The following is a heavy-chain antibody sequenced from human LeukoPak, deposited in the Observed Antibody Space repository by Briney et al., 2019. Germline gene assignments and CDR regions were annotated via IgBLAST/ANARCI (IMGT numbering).Heavy chain of an antibody. J-gene: IGHJ4*02. CDR3: AKDLGIAAVGTVY. CDR1: GFTFSSYA. V-gene: IGHV3-23*01. D-gene: IGHD6-13*01. Sequence: GGSLRLSCAASGFTFSSYAMSWVRQAPGKGLEWVSTITVSGDSTYYADSVKGRFTISRDNSQNTLYLQMNSLGAEDTAVYYCAKDLGIAAVGTVYWGQGTLVTVSS. CDR2: ITVSGDST.